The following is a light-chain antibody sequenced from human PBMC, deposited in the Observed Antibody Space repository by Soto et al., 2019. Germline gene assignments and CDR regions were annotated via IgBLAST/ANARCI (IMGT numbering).Light chain of an antibody. CDR3: MQALKTPYT. CDR2: LGS. J-gene: IGKJ2*01. CDR1: QSLLHSNGYNY. V-gene: IGKV2-28*01. Sequence: DIVMTQSPLSLPVTPGEPASISCRSSQSLLHSNGYNYLDWYLQKPGQSPQLLLYLGSNRASGVLVIFIGSVSGIDFPLKISRVEAEDVGVYYCMQALKTPYTFGQGTKLESK.